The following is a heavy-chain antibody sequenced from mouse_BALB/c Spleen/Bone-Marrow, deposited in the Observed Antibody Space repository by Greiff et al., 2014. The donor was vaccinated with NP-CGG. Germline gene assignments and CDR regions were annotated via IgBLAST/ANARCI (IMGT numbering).Heavy chain of an antibody. D-gene: IGHD2-10*02. V-gene: IGHV1S132*01. CDR3: AREYDNYNYSLDY. J-gene: IGHJ4*01. Sequence: VQLQQSGAELVRPGASVKLSCTTSGYIFTNYWIHWVKQRSGQGLEWIARIYPGTGTIFYNEKFKGKATLTADQSSSTAYLQLFSLKSEDSAVYFRAREYDNYNYSLDYWGQGASVTVSS. CDR2: IYPGTGTI. CDR1: GYIFTNYW.